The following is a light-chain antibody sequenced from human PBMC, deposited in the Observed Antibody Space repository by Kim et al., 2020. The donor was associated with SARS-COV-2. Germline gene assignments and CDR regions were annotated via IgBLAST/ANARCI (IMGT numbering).Light chain of an antibody. J-gene: IGLJ2*01. CDR1: SSHIGAYNY. V-gene: IGLV2-14*03. CDR2: DVT. Sequence: QSITVSCPGTSSHIGAYNYVSWYQQHPGKAPKHMIYDVTYRPSGVSNRFSGSKSGNTDSLTISGLQTDDEADYYCTSYTNSGAFVLFGGGTQLTVL. CDR3: TSYTNSGAFVL.